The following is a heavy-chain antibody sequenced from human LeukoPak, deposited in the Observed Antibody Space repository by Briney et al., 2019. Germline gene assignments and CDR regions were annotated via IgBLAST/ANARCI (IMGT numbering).Heavy chain of an antibody. CDR3: ARGGSVGGSFDSSGYYPDY. CDR2: ISSGGITI. Sequence: SGGSLRLSCAASGFTFSSYEMNWVRQAPGKGLEWVSSISSGGITIQYAASAKGRFTISRDNAKNSLYLQMNSLRAEDTAVYYCARGGSVGGSFDSSGYYPDYWGQGTLVTVSS. CDR1: GFTFSSYE. J-gene: IGHJ4*02. V-gene: IGHV3-48*03. D-gene: IGHD3-22*01.